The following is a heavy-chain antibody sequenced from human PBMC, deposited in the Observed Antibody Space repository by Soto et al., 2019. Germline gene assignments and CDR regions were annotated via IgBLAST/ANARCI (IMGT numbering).Heavy chain of an antibody. Sequence: QVQLVESGGGVVQPGRSLRLSCAASGFTFSSYAMHWVRQAPGKGLEWVAVISYDGSNKYYADSVKGRFTISRDNSKNTLYMQMNSMRAEDTAVYYCARNEGDCSSTSCYGYYYYGMDVWGQGTTVTVSS. CDR3: ARNEGDCSSTSCYGYYYYGMDV. D-gene: IGHD2-2*01. V-gene: IGHV3-30-3*01. J-gene: IGHJ6*02. CDR1: GFTFSSYA. CDR2: ISYDGSNK.